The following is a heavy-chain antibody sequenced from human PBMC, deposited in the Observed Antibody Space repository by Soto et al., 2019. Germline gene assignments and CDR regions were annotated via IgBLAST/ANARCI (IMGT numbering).Heavy chain of an antibody. CDR2: ISYDGSKK. CDR1: GFTFAGYG. Sequence: GGSLRLSCAASGFTFAGYGMHWVRQAPGKGLEWVAVISYDGSKKYYADTVKGRFTISRDNSKNTLHLQMDSLRAEDTAVYYCAKRYCTGGSCYGTDPYYYYGMDGWGQGTTVTVSS. CDR3: AKRYCTGGSCYGTDPYYYYGMDG. V-gene: IGHV3-30*18. J-gene: IGHJ6*02. D-gene: IGHD2-15*01.